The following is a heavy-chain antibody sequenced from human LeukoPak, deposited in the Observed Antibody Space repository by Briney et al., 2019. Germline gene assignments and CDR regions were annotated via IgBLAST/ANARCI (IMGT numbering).Heavy chain of an antibody. CDR3: ASRDGSGSYYTDY. D-gene: IGHD3-10*01. Sequence: ASVRVSCKASGGTFSSYAISWVRQAPGQGLEWMGGIIPIFVTANYAQKFQGRVTITADESTSTAYMELSSLRSEDTAVYYCASRDGSGSYYTDYWGQGTLVTVSS. CDR1: GGTFSSYA. CDR2: IIPIFVTA. V-gene: IGHV1-69*01. J-gene: IGHJ4*02.